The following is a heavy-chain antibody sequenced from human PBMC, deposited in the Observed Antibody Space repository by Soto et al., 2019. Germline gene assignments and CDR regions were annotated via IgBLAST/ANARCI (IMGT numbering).Heavy chain of an antibody. J-gene: IGHJ5*02. CDR2: ISHDGSNK. Sequence: GGALRVACASSVFHFSRYEIDWVRQVPGRGLEWVALISHDGSNKYYVDSVKGRFIISRDNSKNTVYLQMNSLRTEDTALYYCAKDADFDTRNLHHWGQGTLVTVSS. CDR3: AKDADFDTRNLHH. CDR1: VFHFSRYE. D-gene: IGHD3-22*01. V-gene: IGHV3-30*18.